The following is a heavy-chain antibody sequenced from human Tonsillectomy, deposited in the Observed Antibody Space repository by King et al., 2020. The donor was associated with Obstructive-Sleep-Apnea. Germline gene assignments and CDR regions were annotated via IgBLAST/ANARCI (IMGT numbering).Heavy chain of an antibody. CDR3: ARRSITIFGVATDTYYGMDI. J-gene: IGHJ6*02. CDR2: IDPSDSYT. CDR1: GYSFTSYW. Sequence: QLVQSGAEVKKPGESLRISCKGSGYSFTSYWISWVRQMPGKGLEWIGKIDPSDSYTRYSPSFEGHVSISVDQSTSTAYLQWSTLKASDTAMYYCARRSITIFGVATDTYYGMDIGGQGTTVTVSS. V-gene: IGHV5-10-1*01. D-gene: IGHD3-3*01.